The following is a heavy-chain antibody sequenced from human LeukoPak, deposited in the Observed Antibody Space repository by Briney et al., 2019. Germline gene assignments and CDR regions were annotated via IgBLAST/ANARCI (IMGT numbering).Heavy chain of an antibody. Sequence: GESLKISCKGSGYTFTNYWIGWVRQVPGKGLEWMGIIFPGDSDTRYSPSFQGQVTISADKSISTAYLQWSSLKASDTAMYYCARLRYGYYYDSSGYFDYWGQGTLVTVSS. V-gene: IGHV5-51*01. D-gene: IGHD3-22*01. CDR3: ARLRYGYYYDSSGYFDY. CDR1: GYTFTNYW. J-gene: IGHJ4*02. CDR2: IFPGDSDT.